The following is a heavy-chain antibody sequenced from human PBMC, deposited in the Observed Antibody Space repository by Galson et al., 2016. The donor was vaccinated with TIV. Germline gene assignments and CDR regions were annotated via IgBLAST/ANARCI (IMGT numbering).Heavy chain of an antibody. D-gene: IGHD3-3*01. CDR2: INHHGNT. Sequence: LSLTCEVYGGSFNRYYWTWIRQPPGKGLEWIGQINHHGNTKTNPSLNSRVTISVDTSKNQFSLKMTSSTAADTAVYYCASPFPGGDDFWSAYYDAFDVWGQGTMVT. V-gene: IGHV4-34*01. CDR1: GGSFNRYY. J-gene: IGHJ3*01. CDR3: ASPFPGGDDFWSAYYDAFDV.